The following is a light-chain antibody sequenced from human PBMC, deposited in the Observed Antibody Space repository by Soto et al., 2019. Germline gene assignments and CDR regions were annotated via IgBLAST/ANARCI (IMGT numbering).Light chain of an antibody. J-gene: IGKJ5*01. V-gene: IGKV1-16*02. CDR1: QAISNY. Sequence: DIQMTQSPSSLSASVGDRVTITCRACQAISNYVAWFQQKPGKAPKSLIYAASSLRSGVPSKFSGSGSGTDFTLTISNLQPEDFATYYCQHYNTYPITFGQGTRLEI. CDR2: AAS. CDR3: QHYNTYPIT.